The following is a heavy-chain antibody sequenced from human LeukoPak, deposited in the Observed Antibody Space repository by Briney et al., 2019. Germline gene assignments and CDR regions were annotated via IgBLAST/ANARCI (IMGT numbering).Heavy chain of an antibody. D-gene: IGHD3-22*01. V-gene: IGHV4-59*01. CDR3: ARVPYYDSSGYYLYYYYGMDV. Sequence: SETLSLTCTVSGGSISSYYWSWIRQPPGKGLEWIGYIYYSGSTNYDPSLKSRVTISVDTSKNQFSLKLSSVTAADTAVYYCARVPYYDSSGYYLYYYYGMDVWGQGTTVTVSS. CDR1: GGSISSYY. J-gene: IGHJ6*02. CDR2: IYYSGST.